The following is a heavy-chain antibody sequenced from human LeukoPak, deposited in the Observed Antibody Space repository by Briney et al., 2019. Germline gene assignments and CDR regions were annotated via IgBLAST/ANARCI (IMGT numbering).Heavy chain of an antibody. CDR3: ARVSGELLSSYYFYMGV. J-gene: IGHJ6*03. Sequence: GGSLRLSCAASGFTVSSSYMTWVRQAPGKGLEWVSIIYSSGYSYYADSVKGRFTISRDNSKNTLYLQMLSLRVEDTAVYHCARVSGELLSSYYFYMGVWGKGTTVTVSS. CDR2: IYSSGYS. D-gene: IGHD1-7*01. CDR1: GFTVSSSY. V-gene: IGHV3-66*02.